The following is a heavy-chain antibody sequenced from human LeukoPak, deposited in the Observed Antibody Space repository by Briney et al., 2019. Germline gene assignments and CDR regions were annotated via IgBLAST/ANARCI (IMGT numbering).Heavy chain of an antibody. CDR2: IYYSGST. CDR1: GGSISSYY. CDR3: ARGEQWLVDWFDP. V-gene: IGHV4-59*08. D-gene: IGHD6-19*01. J-gene: IGHJ5*02. Sequence: PSETLSLTCTVSGGSISSYYWSWIRQPPGKGLEWIGYIYYSGSTNYNPSLKSRVTISVDTSKNQFSLKLSSVTAADTAVYYCARGEQWLVDWFDPWGQGTLVTVSS.